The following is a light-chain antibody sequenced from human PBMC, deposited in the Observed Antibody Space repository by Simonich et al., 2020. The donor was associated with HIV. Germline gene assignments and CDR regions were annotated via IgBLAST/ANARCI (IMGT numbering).Light chain of an antibody. Sequence: DVVMTQTPLSLSVTPGQPASISCKSSQRLLHSDGKTYLYWYLQKPGQAPQLLIYEVANRVSGVPDRFSGSGSGTDFTLKISRVEAEDVGVYYCLQSIQLPRTFGPGTKVDIK. CDR3: LQSIQLPRT. CDR1: QRLLHSDGKTY. J-gene: IGKJ3*01. V-gene: IGKV2D-29*01. CDR2: EVA.